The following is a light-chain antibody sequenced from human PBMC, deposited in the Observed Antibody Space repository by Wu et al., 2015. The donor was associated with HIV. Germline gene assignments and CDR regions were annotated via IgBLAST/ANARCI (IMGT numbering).Light chain of an antibody. V-gene: IGKV3-11*01. CDR1: QSVSST. Sequence: EIVMTQSPGTLSLSPGERATLSCRASQSVSSTSLAWYQQKSGQAPKLLIYGASNRATGIPARFSGSGSGTDFILTISSLEPEDFAVYYCQQRSNWPPLTFGGGTKVEI. CDR3: QQRSNWPPLT. CDR2: GAS. J-gene: IGKJ4*01.